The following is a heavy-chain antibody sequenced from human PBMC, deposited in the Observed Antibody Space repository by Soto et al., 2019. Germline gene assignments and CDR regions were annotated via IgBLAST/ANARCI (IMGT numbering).Heavy chain of an antibody. J-gene: IGHJ6*02. CDR1: GFTFSSYC. V-gene: IGHV3-30*18. Sequence: GGSLRLSCAASGFTFSSYCIHWVRQAPCKGLEWVAVISYDGINKYYADSVKGRFTISRDNSKNTLYLQMNSLRAEDTAVYYCAKDRYGDNSSEGMDVWGQGTTVTVYS. CDR3: AKDRYGDNSSEGMDV. CDR2: ISYDGINK. D-gene: IGHD4-17*01.